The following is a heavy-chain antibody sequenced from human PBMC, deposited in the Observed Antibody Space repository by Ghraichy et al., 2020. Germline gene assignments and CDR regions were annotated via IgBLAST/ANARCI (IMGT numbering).Heavy chain of an antibody. Sequence: TLSLTCAASGFTFSSYAMTWVRQAPGKGLDWVSLIGGSIGITYYSDSVKGRFTISRDNSKNTLYLQMNSLRVEDTAIYYCAKDISSSGYYFDYWGQGTLVTVSS. J-gene: IGHJ4*02. CDR3: AKDISSSGYYFDY. CDR1: GFTFSSYA. CDR2: IGGSIGIT. D-gene: IGHD6-19*01. V-gene: IGHV3-23*01.